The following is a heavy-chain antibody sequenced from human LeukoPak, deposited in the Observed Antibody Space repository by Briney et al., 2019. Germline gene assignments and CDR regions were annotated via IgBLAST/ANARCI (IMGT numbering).Heavy chain of an antibody. D-gene: IGHD3-9*01. Sequence: GGSLRLSCAASGFTFSSYSMNWVRQAPGKGLEWVLYISSSSSTIYYADSVKGRFTISRDNAKNSLYLQMNSLRAEDTAVYYCAREHYDILTGYPYWYFDLWGRGTLVTVSS. J-gene: IGHJ2*01. V-gene: IGHV3-48*01. CDR2: ISSSSSTI. CDR1: GFTFSSYS. CDR3: AREHYDILTGYPYWYFDL.